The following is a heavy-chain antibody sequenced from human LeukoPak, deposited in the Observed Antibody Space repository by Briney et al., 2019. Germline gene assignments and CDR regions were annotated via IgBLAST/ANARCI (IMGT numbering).Heavy chain of an antibody. D-gene: IGHD4-23*01. CDR3: ARDLVSHSLTVVTPGFDY. Sequence: SETLSLTCAVYGGSFSGYYWSWIRQPPGKGLEWIGEINHSGSTNYNPSLKSRVTISVDTSKNQFSLKLSSVTAADTAVYYCARDLVSHSLTVVTPGFDYWGQGTLVTVSS. CDR1: GGSFSGYY. V-gene: IGHV4-34*01. J-gene: IGHJ4*02. CDR2: INHSGST.